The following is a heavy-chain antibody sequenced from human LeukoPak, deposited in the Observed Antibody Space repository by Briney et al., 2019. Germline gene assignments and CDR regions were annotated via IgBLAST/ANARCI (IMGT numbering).Heavy chain of an antibody. Sequence: SETLSLTCTDSGYSISSGFYWGWTRQPPGKGLERIGNIFRSGSTYYNTSLKSRVTMSVDTSKNQFSLNLKSVTPEDTAVYYCARNLIPEQLVLNFWGQGTLVTVSS. D-gene: IGHD6-13*01. V-gene: IGHV4-38-2*02. CDR1: GYSISSGFY. CDR3: ARNLIPEQLVLNF. CDR2: IFRSGST. J-gene: IGHJ4*02.